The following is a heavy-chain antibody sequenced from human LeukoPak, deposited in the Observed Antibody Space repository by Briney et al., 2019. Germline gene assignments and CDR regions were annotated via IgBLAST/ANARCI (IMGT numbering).Heavy chain of an antibody. V-gene: IGHV4-59*12. D-gene: IGHD6-19*01. J-gene: IGHJ1*01. CDR3: ARGIAVAGTEYFQH. CDR2: IYYSGST. Sequence: PSETLSLTCTVSGGSISSYYWSWIRQPPGKGLEWIGYIYYSGSTNYNPSLKSRVTISVDKSKNQFSLKLSSVTAADTAVYYCARGIAVAGTEYFQHWGQGTLVTVSS. CDR1: GGSISSYY.